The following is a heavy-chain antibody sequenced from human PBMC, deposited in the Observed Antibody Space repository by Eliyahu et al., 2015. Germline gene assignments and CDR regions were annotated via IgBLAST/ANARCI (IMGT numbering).Heavy chain of an antibody. CDR3: AKLLDC. CDR2: ISGIAAST. V-gene: IGHV3-23*01. CDR1: DLNFSSXA. Sequence: EVQLLESGGGLVQPGXSLXLSXAAADLNFSSXAXRWVRXAPGKGLEXVSTISGIAASTYYADSVQGRFIISRDSSKNTLYLQMSSLRADDTAIYYCAKLLDCWGRGTLVTVSS. J-gene: IGHJ4*02.